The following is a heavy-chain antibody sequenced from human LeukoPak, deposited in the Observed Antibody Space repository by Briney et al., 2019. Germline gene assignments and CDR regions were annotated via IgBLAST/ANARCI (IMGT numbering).Heavy chain of an antibody. D-gene: IGHD3-3*01. V-gene: IGHV3-30*18. J-gene: IGHJ4*02. CDR3: AKTLRFLEWLSPPYFDY. CDR1: GFTFSSYA. Sequence: GGSLRLSCAASGFTFSSYAMHWVRQAPGKGLEWVAVISYDGSNKYYADSVKGRFTISRDNSKNTLYLQMNSLRAEDTAVYYCAKTLRFLEWLSPPYFDYWGQGTLVTVSS. CDR2: ISYDGSNK.